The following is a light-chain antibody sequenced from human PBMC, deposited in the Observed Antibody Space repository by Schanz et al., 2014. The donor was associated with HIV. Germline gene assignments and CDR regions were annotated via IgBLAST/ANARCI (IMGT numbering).Light chain of an antibody. Sequence: EIVLTQSPGTLSLSPGERGTLSCRASQIVSSTYLAWYQQKPGQAPTLLIYGASNRATGVPDRFSGSGSGTDFTLTISRLEPEDFALYYCQQYNDWPPITFGQGTRLEIK. J-gene: IGKJ5*01. CDR3: QQYNDWPPIT. CDR2: GAS. CDR1: QIVSSTY. V-gene: IGKV3-20*01.